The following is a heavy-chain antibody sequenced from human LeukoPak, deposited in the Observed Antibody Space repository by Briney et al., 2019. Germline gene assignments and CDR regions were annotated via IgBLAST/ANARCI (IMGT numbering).Heavy chain of an antibody. CDR3: ARDYDSSGYYYNRLGAFDI. Sequence: GGSLRLSCAASGFTFSSYEMNWVHQAPGKGLEWVSYISSSGSTIYYADSVKGRFTISRDNAKNSLYLQMNSLRAEDTAVYYCARDYDSSGYYYNRLGAFDIWGQGTMVTVPS. CDR1: GFTFSSYE. D-gene: IGHD3-22*01. CDR2: ISSSGSTI. J-gene: IGHJ3*02. V-gene: IGHV3-48*03.